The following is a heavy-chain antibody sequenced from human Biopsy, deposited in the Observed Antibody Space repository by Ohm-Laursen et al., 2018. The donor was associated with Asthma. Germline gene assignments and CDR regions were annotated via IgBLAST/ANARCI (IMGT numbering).Heavy chain of an antibody. CDR3: AKGRYKWNDGYYGLDV. D-gene: IGHD1-20*01. Sequence: SLRLSCAVSGVSLSSFGMNWVRQAPGKGLEWVAVISYDGSKKEYGDSVKGRFTISRDNSKDTVYLQMNSLRAEDTAVYYCAKGRYKWNDGYYGLDVWGQGTTVTVSS. CDR1: GVSLSSFG. V-gene: IGHV3-30*18. J-gene: IGHJ6*02. CDR2: ISYDGSKK.